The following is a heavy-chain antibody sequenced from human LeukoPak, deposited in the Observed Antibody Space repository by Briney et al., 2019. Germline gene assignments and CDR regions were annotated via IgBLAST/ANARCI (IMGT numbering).Heavy chain of an antibody. CDR2: INPFEGIT. Sequence: ASVKISCKASGYIFTNYYLYWVRQAPGQGLEWMGGINPFEGITTYAQRFQGRVTMTRDTSTSTFDMELSSLKSEDKAVYYRARLWSYYDNSGFFEDYWGQGTLVTVSS. CDR1: GYIFTNYY. V-gene: IGHV1-46*01. CDR3: ARLWSYYDNSGFFEDY. J-gene: IGHJ4*02. D-gene: IGHD3-22*01.